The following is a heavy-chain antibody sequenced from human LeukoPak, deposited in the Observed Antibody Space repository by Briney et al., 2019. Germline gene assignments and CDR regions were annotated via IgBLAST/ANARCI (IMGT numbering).Heavy chain of an antibody. CDR1: GGSISSSNW. CDR3: ARDPPHSSGYEDY. D-gene: IGHD3-22*01. V-gene: IGHV4-4*02. J-gene: IGHJ4*02. Sequence: SGTLSLTCAVSGGSISSSNWWSWVRQPPGKGLEWIGEIYHSGSTNYNPSLKSRVTISVDTSKNQFSLKLSSVTAADTAVYYCARDPPHSSGYEDYWGQGTLVTVSS. CDR2: IYHSGST.